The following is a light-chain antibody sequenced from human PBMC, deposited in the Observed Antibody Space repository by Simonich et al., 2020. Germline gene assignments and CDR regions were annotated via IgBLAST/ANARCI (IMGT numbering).Light chain of an antibody. Sequence: DIVMTQSPDSLAVSLGERATINCKSSQSVLYSSNNKNYLAWYQQKPGQPPKLLIYWASTRESGVPDRFSGSGSGTDFTLTISSLQAEDEAVYYCQQYYSTPYTFGHGTKLEIK. J-gene: IGKJ2*01. CDR1: QSVLYSSNNKNY. V-gene: IGKV4-1*01. CDR3: QQYYSTPYT. CDR2: WAS.